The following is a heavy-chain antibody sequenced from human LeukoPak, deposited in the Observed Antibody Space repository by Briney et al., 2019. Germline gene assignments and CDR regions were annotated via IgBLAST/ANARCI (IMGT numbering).Heavy chain of an antibody. Sequence: PGGSLRLSCVASGFTVSSNYMTWVRQAPGEGLEWLSGISVSGADTYYADSVKGRFTISRDNSKNTVSLRLNSLRAEDSAIYYCASCKEYSTSSVFYWGQGTLVTVSS. CDR1: GFTVSSNY. J-gene: IGHJ4*02. CDR2: ISVSGADT. V-gene: IGHV3-23*01. D-gene: IGHD6-6*01. CDR3: ASCKEYSTSSVFY.